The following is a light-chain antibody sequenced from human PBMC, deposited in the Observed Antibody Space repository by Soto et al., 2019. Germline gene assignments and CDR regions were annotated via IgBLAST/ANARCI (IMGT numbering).Light chain of an antibody. CDR1: SSNIGNNY. CDR3: ATWDRSLSVGV. CDR2: DND. Sequence: QSVLTQPPSVSADPGQKVTISCSGRSSNIGNNYVFWYQQLPGTAPKLLIYDNDKRPSGIPDRFSGSKSGTSATLGITGLQTGDEADYYCATWDRSLSVGVFGGGTKVTVL. V-gene: IGLV1-51*01. J-gene: IGLJ2*01.